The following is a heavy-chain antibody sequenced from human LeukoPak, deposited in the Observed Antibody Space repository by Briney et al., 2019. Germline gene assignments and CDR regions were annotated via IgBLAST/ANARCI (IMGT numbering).Heavy chain of an antibody. CDR3: AKEAVNYYDSSGYFDDAFDI. Sequence: PGGSLRLSCAASGFTFSSYGMHWVRQAPGKGLEWVAVISYDESNKYYADSVKGRFTISRDNSKNTLYLQMNSLRAEDTAVYYCAKEAVNYYDSSGYFDDAFDIWGRGTMVTVSS. CDR1: GFTFSSYG. CDR2: ISYDESNK. V-gene: IGHV3-30*18. D-gene: IGHD3-22*01. J-gene: IGHJ3*02.